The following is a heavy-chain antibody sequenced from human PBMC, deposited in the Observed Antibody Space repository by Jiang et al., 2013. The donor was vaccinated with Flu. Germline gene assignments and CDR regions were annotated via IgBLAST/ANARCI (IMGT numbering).Heavy chain of an antibody. J-gene: IGHJ4*02. D-gene: IGHD5-12*01. CDR2: TYYRSKWYN. CDR3: ARGDQWLHAGGFDY. V-gene: IGHV6-1*01. CDR1: GDSVSSNSAA. Sequence: QTLSLTCAISGDSVSSNSAAWNWIWQSPSRGLEWLGRTYYRSKWYNDYAVSVKSRITINPDTSKNQFSLQLNSVTPEDTAVYYCARGDQWLHAGGFDYWGQGTLVTVSS.